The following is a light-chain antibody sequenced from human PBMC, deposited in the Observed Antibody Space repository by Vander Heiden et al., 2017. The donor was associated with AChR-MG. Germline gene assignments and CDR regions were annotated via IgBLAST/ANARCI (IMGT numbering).Light chain of an antibody. J-gene: IGKJ4*01. CDR3: QQSYSTPVT. V-gene: IGKV1-39*01. CDR1: QSISSY. Sequence: IQMTQSPSSLSASVGDRVTISCRASQSISSYLNWYQQKPGKAPELLIYAASSLHSGVPSRFSGSESGTEFTLTISSLQPEDFATYYCQQSYSTPVTFGGGTKVEIK. CDR2: AAS.